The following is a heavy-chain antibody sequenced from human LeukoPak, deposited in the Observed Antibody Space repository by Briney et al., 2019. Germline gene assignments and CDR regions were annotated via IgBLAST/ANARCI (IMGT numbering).Heavy chain of an antibody. V-gene: IGHV4-38-2*02. CDR3: ARDMIYGSYYFDY. Sequence: SETLSLTCTVSGYSISSGYYWGWIRQPPGKGLEWIGIVYQSGSTYYNPSLKSRIHISVDTSKNQFSLKLSSVTAADTAVYYCARDMIYGSYYFDYWGQGTLVTVSS. CDR2: VYQSGST. CDR1: GYSISSGYY. J-gene: IGHJ4*02. D-gene: IGHD3-10*01.